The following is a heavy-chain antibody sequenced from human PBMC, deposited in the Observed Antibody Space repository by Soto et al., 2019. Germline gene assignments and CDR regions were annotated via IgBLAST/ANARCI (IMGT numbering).Heavy chain of an antibody. CDR3: ARDGSYSWSPGY. J-gene: IGHJ4*02. CDR1: GFTFSGYG. Sequence: LRLSCAASGFTFSGYGMHWVRQAPGKGLEWVAVIWYDGSNKYYADSVKGRFTISRDNPKNTLYLQMNSLRAEDTAVYYCARDGSYSWSPGYWGQGTPVTVSS. V-gene: IGHV3-33*01. D-gene: IGHD3-10*01. CDR2: IWYDGSNK.